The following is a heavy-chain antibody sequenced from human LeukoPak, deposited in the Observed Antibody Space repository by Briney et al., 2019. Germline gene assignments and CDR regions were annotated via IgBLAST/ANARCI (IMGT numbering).Heavy chain of an antibody. CDR3: ARDRSYYDILTGYYDSGYFDY. V-gene: IGHV4-4*07. Sequence: KPSETLSLTCTVSGGSISSYYWSWIRQPAGKGLEWIGRIYTSGSTNYNPSLKSRVTMSVDTSKNQFSLKLSSVTAADTAVYYCARDRSYYDILTGYYDSGYFDYWGQGTLVTVSS. D-gene: IGHD3-9*01. J-gene: IGHJ4*02. CDR1: GGSISSYY. CDR2: IYTSGST.